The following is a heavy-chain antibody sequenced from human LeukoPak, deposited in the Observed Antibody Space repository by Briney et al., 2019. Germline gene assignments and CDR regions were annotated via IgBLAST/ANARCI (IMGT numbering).Heavy chain of an antibody. V-gene: IGHV1-69*05. CDR2: IIPIFGTA. CDR1: GGTFSSYA. Sequence: ASVKVSCKASGGTFSSYAISWVRQAPGQGLEWMGRIIPIFGTANYAQKFQGRVTITTDESTSTAYMELSSLRSEDTAVYYCARDSADSYGLDYWGQGTLVTVSS. CDR3: ARDSADSYGLDY. D-gene: IGHD5-18*01. J-gene: IGHJ4*02.